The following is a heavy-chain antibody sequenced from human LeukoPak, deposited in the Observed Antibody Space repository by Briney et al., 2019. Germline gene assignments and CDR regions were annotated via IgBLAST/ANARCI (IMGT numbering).Heavy chain of an antibody. CDR2: IYYSGCT. D-gene: IGHD3-22*01. Sequence: SETLSLTCTVSGVSISSYYWSWIRQPPGKGLEWIGYIYYSGCTNYNPSLKSRVTISVDTSKNQFSLKLSSVTTADTAVYYCATGRPSYYDGSSGYEFDPWGEGTLVTVSS. J-gene: IGHJ5*02. CDR3: ATGRPSYYDGSSGYEFDP. V-gene: IGHV4-59*12. CDR1: GVSISSYY.